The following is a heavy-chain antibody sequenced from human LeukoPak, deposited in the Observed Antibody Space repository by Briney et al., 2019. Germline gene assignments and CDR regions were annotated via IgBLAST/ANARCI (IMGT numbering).Heavy chain of an antibody. CDR1: GFTFSSYA. D-gene: IGHD1-26*01. J-gene: IGHJ3*02. CDR2: ISGSGGST. CDR3: ARGPGPIVGARGGAFDI. V-gene: IGHV3-23*01. Sequence: GGSLRLSCVASGFTFSSYAMSWVRQAPGKGLEWVSAISGSGGSTYYADSVKGRFTISRDNSKNTLYLQMNSLRAEDTAVYYCARGPGPIVGARGGAFDIWGQGTMVTVSS.